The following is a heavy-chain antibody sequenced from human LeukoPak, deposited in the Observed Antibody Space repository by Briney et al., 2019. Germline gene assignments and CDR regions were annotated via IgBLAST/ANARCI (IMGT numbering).Heavy chain of an antibody. D-gene: IGHD3-3*01. J-gene: IGHJ4*02. CDR3: ARTHDFWSGYFDY. Sequence: SETLSLTCTVSGGSITSYYWSWIRQPPGKGLEWIGYIYDTGSTNYSPSLKSRVTISVDRSKNQFSLKLSSVTAADTAVYYCARTHDFWSGYFDYWGQGTLVTVSS. CDR1: GGSITSYY. V-gene: IGHV4-59*12. CDR2: IYDTGST.